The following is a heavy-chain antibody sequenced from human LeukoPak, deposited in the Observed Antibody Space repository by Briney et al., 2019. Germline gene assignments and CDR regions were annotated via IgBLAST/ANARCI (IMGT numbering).Heavy chain of an antibody. D-gene: IGHD5-24*01. V-gene: IGHV3-23*01. Sequence: GGSLRLSCAASGFIFSNCAMSWVRQAPGKGLEWVSTIGSSGGSTYYADSVKGRFTISRDNSKNTLYLQMNSLRAEDTAVYYCAKVFRDGYNYSFDYWGQGTLVTVSS. CDR1: GFIFSNCA. CDR2: IGSSGGST. CDR3: AKVFRDGYNYSFDY. J-gene: IGHJ4*02.